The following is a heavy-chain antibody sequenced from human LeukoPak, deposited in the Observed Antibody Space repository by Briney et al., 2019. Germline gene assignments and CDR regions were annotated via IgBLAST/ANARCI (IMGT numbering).Heavy chain of an antibody. V-gene: IGHV3-23*01. CDR1: GFTFSSYA. Sequence: GGSLRLSCAASGFTFSSYAMSWVRQAPGKGLEWVSAISSSSGATTKYADSVKGRFTISRDNSKNTLYLQMNSLRVEDTAVYYCAKEGNRDGYNLYYFDYWGQGTRVTVYS. D-gene: IGHD5-24*01. CDR3: AKEGNRDGYNLYYFDY. J-gene: IGHJ4*02. CDR2: ISSSSGATT.